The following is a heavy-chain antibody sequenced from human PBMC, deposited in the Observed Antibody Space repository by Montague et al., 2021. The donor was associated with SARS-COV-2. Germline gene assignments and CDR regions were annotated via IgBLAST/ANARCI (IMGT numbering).Heavy chain of an antibody. CDR2: ISISGST. CDR1: GGSISSGSYY. J-gene: IGHJ4*02. Sequence: TLSLTCTVSGGSISSGSYYWSWILQPAGKGLEWIGRISISGSTNYNPSLKSRVTISVDTSKNQFSLKLSSVTAADTAVYYCARDIAVAGLFDYWGQGTLVTVSS. V-gene: IGHV4-61*02. CDR3: ARDIAVAGLFDY. D-gene: IGHD6-19*01.